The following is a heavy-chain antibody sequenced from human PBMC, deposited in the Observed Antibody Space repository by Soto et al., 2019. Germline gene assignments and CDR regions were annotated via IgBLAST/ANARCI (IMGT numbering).Heavy chain of an antibody. V-gene: IGHV3-7*05. J-gene: IGHJ4*02. Sequence: EVHLVESGGGLVQPGGSLRLSCAASGFTFRNYWMSWVRQTPGKGLEWVANIKPDGSDTYYVDSVKGRFAISRDNAKNSVYREMSSLRDEDTAVYYWARGGVAYAEAHYWGQGTLVNGSS. CDR1: GFTFRNYW. CDR2: IKPDGSDT. D-gene: IGHD3-10*01. CDR3: ARGGVAYAEAHY.